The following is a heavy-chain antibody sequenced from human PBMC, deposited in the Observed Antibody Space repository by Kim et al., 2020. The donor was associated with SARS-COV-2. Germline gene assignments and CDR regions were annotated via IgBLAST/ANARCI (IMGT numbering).Heavy chain of an antibody. Sequence: ASVKVSCKASGYTFTSYYMHWVRQAPGQGLEWMGVINPSGGSTTYAQKFQGRVTMTRDTSTSTVYMELSSLRSEDTAVYYCARDVHIAVTDTQLTGDKETDYWGQGTLVTVSS. V-gene: IGHV1-46*01. CDR1: GYTFTSYY. CDR2: INPSGGST. CDR3: ARDVHIAVTDTQLTGDKETDY. J-gene: IGHJ4*02. D-gene: IGHD6-19*01.